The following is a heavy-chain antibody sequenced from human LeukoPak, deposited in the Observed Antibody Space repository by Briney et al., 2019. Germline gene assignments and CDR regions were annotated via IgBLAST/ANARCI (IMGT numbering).Heavy chain of an antibody. J-gene: IGHJ5*02. CDR1: GFTFSDYW. D-gene: IGHD1-26*01. CDR2: IKEDGSQM. CDR3: ARDGRGASSQYILFFP. Sequence: GGSLRLSCVVSGFTFSDYWMNWLRQAPGKGPEWVANIKEDGSQMFYVDSVKGRFTISRDNDKNSLYLKMNNVRVEDTAVYYCARDGRGASSQYILFFPWGQGTLLTVSS. V-gene: IGHV3-7*01.